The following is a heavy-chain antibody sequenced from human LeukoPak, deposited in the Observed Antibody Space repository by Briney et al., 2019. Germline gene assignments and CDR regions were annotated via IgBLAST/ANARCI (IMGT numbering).Heavy chain of an antibody. CDR3: ARALSSSWYPPHWFDP. CDR2: IYYSGST. Sequence: PSETLSLTCTVPGGSISSSSYYWGWIRQPPGKGLEWIGSIYYSGSTYYNPSLKSRVTISVDTSKNQFSLKLSSVTAADTAVYYCARALSSSWYPPHWFDPWGQGTLVTVSS. V-gene: IGHV4-39*01. CDR1: GGSISSSSYY. D-gene: IGHD6-13*01. J-gene: IGHJ5*02.